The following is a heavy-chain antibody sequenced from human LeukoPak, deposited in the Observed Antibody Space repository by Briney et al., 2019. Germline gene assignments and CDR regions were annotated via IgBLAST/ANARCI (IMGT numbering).Heavy chain of an antibody. CDR1: GYTFTDYF. J-gene: IGHJ3*02. CDR3: ARGPRITIFGVVMANDAFDI. V-gene: IGHV1-2*02. D-gene: IGHD3-3*01. Sequence: GASVKVSCKASGYTFTDYFMNWVRQAPGQGLEWMGWINPKSGGTVYAQKFQGRVTMTGDTSSSTAYMELSRLRFDDTVVYYCARGPRITIFGVVMANDAFDIWGQGTMVTVSS. CDR2: INPKSGGT.